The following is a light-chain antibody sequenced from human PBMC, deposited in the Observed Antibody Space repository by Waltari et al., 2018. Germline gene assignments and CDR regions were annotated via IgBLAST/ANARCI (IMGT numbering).Light chain of an antibody. CDR1: ESVRTN. CDR3: QQYNKWPPMYT. J-gene: IGKJ2*01. V-gene: IGKV3D-15*01. Sequence: EIIMTQTPVTLSVSPGESATLSCRASESVRTNLAWYQQKPGQAPRLLIHGASTRATGIPARFSGSGSGTDFTLTISSLQSEDFAVYYCQQYNKWPPMYTFGQGTKLEIK. CDR2: GAS.